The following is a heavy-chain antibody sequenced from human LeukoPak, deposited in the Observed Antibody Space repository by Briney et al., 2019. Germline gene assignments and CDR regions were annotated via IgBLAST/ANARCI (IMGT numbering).Heavy chain of an antibody. V-gene: IGHV4-59*01. CDR2: IYYSGST. J-gene: IGHJ4*02. CDR1: GFTFSSCA. CDR3: ARGGGYGVD. Sequence: GSLRLSCAASGFTFSSCAMSWVRQAPGKGLEWIGYIYYSGSTNYNPSLKSRVTISVDTSKNQFSLKLSSVTAADTAVYYCARGGGYGVDWGQGTLVTVSS. D-gene: IGHD5-12*01.